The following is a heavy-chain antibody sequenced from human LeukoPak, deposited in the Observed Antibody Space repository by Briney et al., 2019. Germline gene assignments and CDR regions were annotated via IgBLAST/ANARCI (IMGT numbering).Heavy chain of an antibody. Sequence: PGGSLRLSCAASGFTFSNYGMHWVRQAPGKGLEWVAVIWSDGSDKYYADSVKGRFTISRDNSKNTLYLHMNSVRAEDTAVYYCARRGSGIYCFDYWGQGTLVTVSS. J-gene: IGHJ4*02. D-gene: IGHD3-16*01. V-gene: IGHV3-33*01. CDR2: IWSDGSDK. CDR3: ARRGSGIYCFDY. CDR1: GFTFSNYG.